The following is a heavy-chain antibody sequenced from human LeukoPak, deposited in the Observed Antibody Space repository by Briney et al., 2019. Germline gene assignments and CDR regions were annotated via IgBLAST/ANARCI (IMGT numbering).Heavy chain of an antibody. J-gene: IGHJ6*03. CDR3: ARAPLRPSSSWYKEWLVRDYYYYMDV. CDR2: INHNSGGT. V-gene: IGHV1-2*02. D-gene: IGHD6-13*01. Sequence: ASVKVSCKASGYTFTGYYMHWVRQAPGQGLEWMGWINHNSGGTNYAQKFQGRVTMTRDTSISTAYMELSRLRSDDTAVYYCARAPLRPSSSWYKEWLVRDYYYYMDVWGKGTTVTISS. CDR1: GYTFTGYY.